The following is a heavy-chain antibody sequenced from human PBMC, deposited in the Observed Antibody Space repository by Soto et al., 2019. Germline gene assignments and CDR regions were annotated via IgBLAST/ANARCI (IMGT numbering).Heavy chain of an antibody. CDR2: ISAYNGNT. Sequence: XVKVSCKASAYTFTSYDISXVRHAPGQGLEWMGWISAYNGNTNYAQTLPGRVTMTPDTSTSTAYMELRSSVTAADTAVYYCARDSTYGGYVGWGQGTLVTVSS. CDR1: AYTFTSYD. CDR3: ARDSTYGGYVG. D-gene: IGHD5-12*01. V-gene: IGHV1-18*01. J-gene: IGHJ4*02.